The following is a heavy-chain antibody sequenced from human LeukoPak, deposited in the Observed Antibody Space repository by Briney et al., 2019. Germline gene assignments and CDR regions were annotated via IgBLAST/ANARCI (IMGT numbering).Heavy chain of an antibody. CDR2: IYYSGST. Sequence: PSETLSLTCTVSGGSISSSSYYWGWIRQPPGKGLEWIGSIYYSGSTYYNPSLKSRVTISVDTSKNQFSLMLTSVTAADTAVYYCARNGYYSADYWGQGTLVTVSS. D-gene: IGHD4-17*01. J-gene: IGHJ4*02. V-gene: IGHV4-39*07. CDR1: GGSISSSSYY. CDR3: ARNGYYSADY.